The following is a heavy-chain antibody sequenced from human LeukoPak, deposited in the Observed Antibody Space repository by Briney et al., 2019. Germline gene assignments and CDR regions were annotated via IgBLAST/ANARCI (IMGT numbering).Heavy chain of an antibody. CDR2: ISYDGGSE. CDR3: ARNYHSRSRLIYLFDS. V-gene: IGHV3-30*04. CDR1: GFVFSDYA. D-gene: IGHD4-11*01. Sequence: GRSLRLSCAASGFVFSDYAIHWVRQAPGKGLEWVAVISYDGGSEHYLDSVKGRFTISRDNPKNTVYLQMNSPRGEDTARYYCARNYHSRSRLIYLFDSWGQGTPVTVSS. J-gene: IGHJ4*02.